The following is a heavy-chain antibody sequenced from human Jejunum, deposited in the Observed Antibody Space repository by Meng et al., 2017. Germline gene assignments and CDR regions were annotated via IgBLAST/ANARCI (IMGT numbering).Heavy chain of an antibody. CDR2: IHYSGGT. V-gene: IGHV4-31*03. CDR1: GGSMNSAGHY. CDR3: ARATAGNSEYFQN. J-gene: IGHJ1*01. Sequence: QLQESGPGRVKPAQTLPLTCTVSGGSMNSAGHYWSWIRQDPGKGLEWIGYIHYSGGTYYNPSLKSRVTISVDTSKNQFSLKLNSVSAADTAVYYCARATAGNSEYFQNWGQGTLVTVAS. D-gene: IGHD4-23*01.